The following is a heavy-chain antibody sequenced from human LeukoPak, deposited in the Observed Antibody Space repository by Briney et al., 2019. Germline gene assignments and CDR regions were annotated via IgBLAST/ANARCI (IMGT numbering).Heavy chain of an antibody. V-gene: IGHV4-61*02. CDR1: GGSISSGSYY. CDR2: IYTSGST. CDR3: ARNGDYGSIFDY. J-gene: IGHJ4*02. Sequence: SETLSLTCTVSGGSISSGSYYWSWIRQPAGKGLEWIGRIYTSGSTNYNPSLKSRVTISVDTSKNQFSLKLSSVTAADTAVYYCARNGDYGSIFDYWGQGTLVTVSS. D-gene: IGHD4-17*01.